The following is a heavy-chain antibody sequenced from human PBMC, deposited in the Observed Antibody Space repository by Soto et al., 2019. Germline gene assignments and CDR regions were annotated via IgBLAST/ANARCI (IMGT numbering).Heavy chain of an antibody. CDR3: ARGGPSSKWLDP. Sequence: LSLTCTVSGGSVSSYYWSWVRQPPGKRPEWIAYIYNGGTTNYNPSLKSRLTISLDTSKNQFSLKLSSLTAADTAVYFCARGGPSSKWLDPWGQGIQVTVSS. CDR1: GGSVSSYY. CDR2: IYNGGTT. V-gene: IGHV4-59*02. J-gene: IGHJ5*02.